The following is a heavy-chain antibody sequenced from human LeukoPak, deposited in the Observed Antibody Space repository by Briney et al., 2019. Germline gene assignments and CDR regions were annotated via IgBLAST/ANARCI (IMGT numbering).Heavy chain of an antibody. CDR3: ARGSRIVGATTVGFFDY. J-gene: IGHJ4*02. D-gene: IGHD1-26*01. Sequence: SQTLSLTCTVSGGSISSGDYYWSWIRQPPGKGLEWIGYIYYSGSTYYNPSLKSRVTISVDTSKNQFSLKLSSVTAADTAVYYCARGSRIVGATTVGFFDYWGQGTLVTVSS. CDR2: IYYSGST. CDR1: GGSISSGDYY. V-gene: IGHV4-30-4*08.